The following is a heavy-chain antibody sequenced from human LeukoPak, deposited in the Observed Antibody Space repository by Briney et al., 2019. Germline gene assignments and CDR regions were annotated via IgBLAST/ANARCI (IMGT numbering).Heavy chain of an antibody. V-gene: IGHV3-33*06. CDR1: GFTFTNYS. J-gene: IGHJ4*02. D-gene: IGHD5-24*01. CDR2: ISYDGSNK. Sequence: GGSLRLSCAASGFTFTNYSFNWVRQAPGKGLEWVAVISYDGSNKNYADSVKGRFTISRDNSKNTLYLQMNSLRAEDTAVYNCAKDAHPCRDGYSSWYFDYWGQGTLVSVSS. CDR3: AKDAHPCRDGYSSWYFDY.